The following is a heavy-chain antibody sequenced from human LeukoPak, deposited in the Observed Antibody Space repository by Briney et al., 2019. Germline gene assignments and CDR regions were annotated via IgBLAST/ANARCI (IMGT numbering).Heavy chain of an antibody. CDR1: GYTFNTYG. J-gene: IGHJ1*01. CDR3: AREGEVHYDILTGYYSAWDFQN. D-gene: IGHD3-9*01. V-gene: IGHV1-18*04. CDR2: ISPYNGDT. Sequence: ASVKVSCKASGYTFNTYGISWVRQAPGQGLEWMGWISPYNGDTHYAQKFQDRVTMTTDTSTSTAYMDLRSLRSDDTAVYYCAREGEVHYDILTGYYSAWDFQNWGQGTLVTVSS.